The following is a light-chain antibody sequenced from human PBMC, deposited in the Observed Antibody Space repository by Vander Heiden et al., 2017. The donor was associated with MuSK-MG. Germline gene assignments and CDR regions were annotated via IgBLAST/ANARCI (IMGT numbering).Light chain of an antibody. CDR2: AAS. CDR1: QSVTNY. Sequence: DNQLTQSPASLSSSVGDRVTISCRASQSVTNYLNWYQHKTGKAPQLLIYAASNLESGVPSQLSSGRSGANFTLTINSLQPEDFAAYYCRQRYDSPVTFGGGTKVEI. V-gene: IGKV1-39*01. J-gene: IGKJ4*01. CDR3: RQRYDSPVT.